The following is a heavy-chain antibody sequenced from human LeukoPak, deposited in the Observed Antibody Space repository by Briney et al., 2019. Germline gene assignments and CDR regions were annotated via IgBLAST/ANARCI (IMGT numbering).Heavy chain of an antibody. CDR2: INAYNGNT. V-gene: IGHV1-18*01. Sequence: ASVKVSCKASGYTFNTYALSWVRQAPGQGLEWMGWINAYNGNTNYAQKFQDRVSMTTDTSTSTAYLDLGSLRSDDTAMYYCARAARELQNMIVLVINDAFDVWGQGTMVTVSS. D-gene: IGHD3-22*01. J-gene: IGHJ3*01. CDR1: GYTFNTYA. CDR3: ARAARELQNMIVLVINDAFDV.